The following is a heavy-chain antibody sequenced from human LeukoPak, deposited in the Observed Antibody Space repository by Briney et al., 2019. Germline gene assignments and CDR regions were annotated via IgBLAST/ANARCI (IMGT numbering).Heavy chain of an antibody. CDR1: GYTLTELS. CDR2: FDPKDGET. CDR3: ATEGVVAATFSARSYAFDI. V-gene: IGHV1-24*01. Sequence: ASVKVSCKVSGYTLTELSMHWVRQAPGKGLEWMGGFDPKDGETIYAQKFQGRVTMTEDTSTDTAYMELSSLRSEDTAVYYCATEGVVAATFSARSYAFDIWGQGTMVTVSS. J-gene: IGHJ3*02. D-gene: IGHD2-15*01.